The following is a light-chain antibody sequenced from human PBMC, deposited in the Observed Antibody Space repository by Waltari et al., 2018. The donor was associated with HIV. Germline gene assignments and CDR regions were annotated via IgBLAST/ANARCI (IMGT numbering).Light chain of an antibody. CDR3: QHLNTYPYT. CDR1: YRISTY. CDR2: AAS. Sequence: LQLTQSPFLLSASVGDGVTITCGADYRISTYLAWYQQKTGKAPKLLISAASALQSGVPSRFSGSGSGREFTLTISSLQPEDFASYYCQHLNTYPYTFGQGTKLEIK. J-gene: IGKJ2*01. V-gene: IGKV1-9*01.